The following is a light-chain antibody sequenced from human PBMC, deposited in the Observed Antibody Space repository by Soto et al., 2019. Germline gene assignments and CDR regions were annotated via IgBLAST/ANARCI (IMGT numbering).Light chain of an antibody. J-gene: IGLJ2*01. Sequence: QAVVTQPPSASGTPGQRVTISCSGSSSNIGSNYVYWYQQVPGTAPRLLMYRASQRPSGVPDRFSGSKSGTSASLAISGLRSEDEADYYCAAWDDTLNVLVFGGGTTLTVL. CDR3: AAWDDTLNVLV. V-gene: IGLV1-47*01. CDR1: SSNIGSNY. CDR2: RAS.